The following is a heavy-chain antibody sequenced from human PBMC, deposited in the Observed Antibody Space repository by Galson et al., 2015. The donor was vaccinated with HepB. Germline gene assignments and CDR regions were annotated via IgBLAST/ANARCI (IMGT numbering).Heavy chain of an antibody. V-gene: IGHV1-69*13. CDR2: IIPIFGTA. Sequence: SVKVSCKASGGTFSSYAISWVRQAPGQGLEWMGGIIPIFGTANYAQKFQGRVTITADESTSTAYMELSSLRSEDTAVYYCACGFLPTYYYYYGMDVWGQGTTVTVSS. J-gene: IGHJ6*02. D-gene: IGHD6-25*01. CDR1: GGTFSSYA. CDR3: ACGFLPTYYYYYGMDV.